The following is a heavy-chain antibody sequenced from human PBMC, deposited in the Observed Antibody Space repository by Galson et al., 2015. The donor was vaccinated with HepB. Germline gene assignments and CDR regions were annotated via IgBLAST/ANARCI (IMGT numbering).Heavy chain of an antibody. J-gene: IGHJ4*02. CDR3: AGYYYGSGSNLDY. Sequence: SCKASGGTFSSYAISWVRQAPGQGLEWMGGIIPIFGTANYAQKFQGRVTITADESTSTAYMELSSLRSEDTAVYYCAGYYYGSGSNLDYWGQGTLITVSS. D-gene: IGHD3-10*01. V-gene: IGHV1-69*01. CDR1: GGTFSSYA. CDR2: IIPIFGTA.